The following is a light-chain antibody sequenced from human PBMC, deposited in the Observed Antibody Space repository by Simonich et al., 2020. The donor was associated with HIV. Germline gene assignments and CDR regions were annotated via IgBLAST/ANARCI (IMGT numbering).Light chain of an antibody. CDR1: QSVSSN. V-gene: IGKV3-15*01. CDR2: GAS. Sequence: EIVMAQSPATLSVSPGERATLSCRASQSVSSNLAWYQQKPGQAPRLLIYGASTRATSIPARFSGSGSGTEFTLTISSLQSEDFAVYYCQQYGSSPRTFGQGTKVEIK. CDR3: QQYGSSPRT. J-gene: IGKJ1*01.